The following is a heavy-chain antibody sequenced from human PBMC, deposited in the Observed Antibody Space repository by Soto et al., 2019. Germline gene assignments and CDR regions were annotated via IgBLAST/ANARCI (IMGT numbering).Heavy chain of an antibody. CDR3: ARDRGGSSGWYYFDY. V-gene: IGHV3-33*01. Sequence: QVQLVESGGGVVQPGRSLRLSCAASGFTFSSYGMPWVRQAPGKGLEWVAVIWYDGSNKYYADSVKGRFTISRDNSKNTLYLQMNSLRAEDTAVYYCARDRGGSSGWYYFDYWGQGTLVTVSS. CDR1: GFTFSSYG. CDR2: IWYDGSNK. D-gene: IGHD6-19*01. J-gene: IGHJ4*02.